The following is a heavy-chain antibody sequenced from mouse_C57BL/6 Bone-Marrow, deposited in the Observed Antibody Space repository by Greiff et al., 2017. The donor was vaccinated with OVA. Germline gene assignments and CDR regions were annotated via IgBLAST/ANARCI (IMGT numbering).Heavy chain of an antibody. Sequence: VQRVESGPGLVQPSQSLSLTCTVSGFSLTSYCVHWVRQSPGKGLEWLGVIWRGGSTDYNAPFMSRLSSIKDNSNSKVFFKMNSLQADDTAIYYCAKNLLWGDYYAMDYWGQGTSVTVSS. CDR3: AKNLLWGDYYAMDY. V-gene: IGHV2-5*01. CDR1: GFSLTSYC. D-gene: IGHD2-1*01. J-gene: IGHJ4*01. CDR2: IWRGGST.